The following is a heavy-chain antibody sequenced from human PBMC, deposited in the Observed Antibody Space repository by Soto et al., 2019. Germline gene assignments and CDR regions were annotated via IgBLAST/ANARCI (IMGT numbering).Heavy chain of an antibody. CDR3: AGWGGHDYNY. J-gene: IGHJ4*02. CDR1: GFPFSRYW. V-gene: IGHV3-7*03. Sequence: EVQLLGSGGGLVQPGGSLRLSCVGSGFPFSRYWMNWVRQAPGKGLEWVANINPDGNVGTYVDSVRGRFTTSRDNAKNSLYLQMNSLRADDTAVYFCAGWGGHDYNYWGQGIMVTVSS. CDR2: INPDGNVG. D-gene: IGHD4-4*01.